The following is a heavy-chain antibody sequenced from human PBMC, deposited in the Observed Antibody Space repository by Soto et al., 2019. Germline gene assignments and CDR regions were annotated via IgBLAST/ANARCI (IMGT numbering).Heavy chain of an antibody. CDR1: GYTFTSYA. Sequence: ASVKVSCKASGYTFTSYAMHWVRQAPGQRLEWMGWINAGNGNTKYSQKFQGRVTITRDTSASTAYMELSSLRSEDTAVYYCAWGPLDFCDRRSYYYYYMDVWGKGTTVTVSS. CDR3: AWGPLDFCDRRSYYYYYMDV. CDR2: INAGNGNT. J-gene: IGHJ6*03. D-gene: IGHD4-17*01. V-gene: IGHV1-3*01.